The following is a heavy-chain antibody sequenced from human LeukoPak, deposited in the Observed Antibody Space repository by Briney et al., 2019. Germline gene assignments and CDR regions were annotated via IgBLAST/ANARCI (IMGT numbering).Heavy chain of an antibody. J-gene: IGHJ3*02. Sequence: GGSLRLSCAASGFTFSRYGMHWVRQAPGKGLEWVSVISGSGGSTYYADSVKGRFTISRDNSKNTLYLQMNSLRAEDTAIYYCAKDRGTSLCDAFDIWGQGTMVTVSS. V-gene: IGHV3-23*01. D-gene: IGHD6-25*01. CDR2: ISGSGGST. CDR3: AKDRGTSLCDAFDI. CDR1: GFTFSRYG.